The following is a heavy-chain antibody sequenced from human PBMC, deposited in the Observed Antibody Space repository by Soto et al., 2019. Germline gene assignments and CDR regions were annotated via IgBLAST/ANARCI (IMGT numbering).Heavy chain of an antibody. J-gene: IGHJ6*02. CDR1: GFTFSSYA. D-gene: IGHD6-6*01. V-gene: IGHV3-30-3*01. Sequence: GSLRLSCAASGFTFSSYAMHWVRQAPGKGLEWVAVISYDGSNKYYADSVKGRFTISRDNSKNTLYLQMNSLRAEDTAVYYCARNGRGPYSSSSGYYYYYGMDVWGQGTTVTVSS. CDR2: ISYDGSNK. CDR3: ARNGRGPYSSSSGYYYYYGMDV.